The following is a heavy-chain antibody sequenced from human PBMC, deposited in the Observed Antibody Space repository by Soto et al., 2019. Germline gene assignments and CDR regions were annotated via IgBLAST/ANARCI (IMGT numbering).Heavy chain of an antibody. Sequence: EVQLVESGGGLVQPGGSLRLSCAASGYTFSTYAMHWVRQAPGKGLDYVSVINSNGGSTFYANSVKGRFTNSRDNYKNTLYLQMGSLRVEDTGVYYCTRAPEYSGYDALDYWGQGTLVTVSS. D-gene: IGHD5-12*01. CDR1: GYTFSTYA. CDR2: INSNGGST. J-gene: IGHJ4*02. V-gene: IGHV3-64*01. CDR3: TRAPEYSGYDALDY.